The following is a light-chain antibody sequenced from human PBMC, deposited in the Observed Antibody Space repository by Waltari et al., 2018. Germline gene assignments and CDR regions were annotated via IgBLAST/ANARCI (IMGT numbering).Light chain of an antibody. J-gene: IGKJ4*01. V-gene: IGKV3-15*01. CDR2: GAY. CDR1: QHVVTR. Sequence: EIVVTQSPASLSVSPGEGVTLSCRASQHVVTRLAWYQQKPGQTPRLLIFGAYSRASGVPARFSGSGSGTDFTLAISSLQSEDFAVYYCQQYEDWPRHSFGGGTKVQIE. CDR3: QQYEDWPRHS.